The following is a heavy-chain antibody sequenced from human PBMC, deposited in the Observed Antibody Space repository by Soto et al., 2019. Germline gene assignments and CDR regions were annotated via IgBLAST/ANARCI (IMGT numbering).Heavy chain of an antibody. D-gene: IGHD3-10*01. CDR1: GFTFSSYA. V-gene: IGHV3-23*01. CDR3: AQGDRGGSGSPASYYYSGLDV. Sequence: DVQLLESGGHLVQPGGSLRLSCAASGFTFSSYAMSWVRQAPGKGLEWVSSVSAGGDMTYYSDSVKGRFTISRDNSNNALFLQMNSLRIEDTALYYCAQGDRGGSGSPASYYYSGLDVWGQGTRVTVS. J-gene: IGHJ6*02. CDR2: VSAGGDMT.